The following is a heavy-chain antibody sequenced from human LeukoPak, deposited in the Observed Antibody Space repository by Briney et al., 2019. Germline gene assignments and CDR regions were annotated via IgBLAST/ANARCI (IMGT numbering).Heavy chain of an antibody. CDR1: GYTFTSYG. V-gene: IGHV1-46*03. CDR3: ARDSSKGRVVTP. CDR2: INPSGNST. J-gene: IGHJ5*02. Sequence: ASVKVSCKASGYTFTSYGISWVRQAPGQGLEWMGIINPSGNSTNYAQNFQGRVTMTRDTSTSTVYMDLSSLRSEDTAVYYCARDSSKGRVVTPWGQGTLVTVSS. D-gene: IGHD4-23*01.